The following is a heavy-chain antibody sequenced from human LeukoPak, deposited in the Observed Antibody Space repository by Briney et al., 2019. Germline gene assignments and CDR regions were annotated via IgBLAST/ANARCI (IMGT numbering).Heavy chain of an antibody. CDR2: IRSKAYGGTT. Sequence: GGSLRLSCTASGFTFGDYAMSWFRQAPGKGLEWVGFIRSKAYGGTTEYAASVKGRFTISRDDSKSIAYLQMNSLKTEDTAVYYCTRELHEYYYDSSGYYYWGQGTLVTVSS. J-gene: IGHJ4*02. CDR1: GFTFGDYA. D-gene: IGHD3-22*01. CDR3: TRELHEYYYDSSGYYY. V-gene: IGHV3-49*03.